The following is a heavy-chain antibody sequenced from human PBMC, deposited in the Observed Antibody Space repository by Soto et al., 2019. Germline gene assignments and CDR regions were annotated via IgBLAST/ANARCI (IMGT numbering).Heavy chain of an antibody. Sequence: QVQLVQSGADVKKPGASVKVSCTGSGYTFSNYAIHWGRHAPGQRLEWMGYINAVNGNTKYSQKLHGRLTLTRDICASTAYLELISLTSEDTAVYYCARGSEPAYSSSYVNGDFWGQGTLVTVSS. V-gene: IGHV1-3*01. CDR3: ARGSEPAYSSSYVNGDF. CDR1: GYTFSNYA. J-gene: IGHJ4*02. CDR2: INAVNGNT. D-gene: IGHD6-13*01.